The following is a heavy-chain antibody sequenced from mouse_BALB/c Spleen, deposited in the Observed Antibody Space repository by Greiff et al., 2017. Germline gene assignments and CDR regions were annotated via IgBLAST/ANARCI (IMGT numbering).Heavy chain of an antibody. J-gene: IGHJ4*01. Sequence: QVQLQQSGPSLVQPSQSLSITCTVSGFSLTSYGVHWVRQSPGKGLEWLGVIWRGGSTDYNAAFMSRLSITKDNSKSQVFFKMNSLQADDTAIYYCAKNRGTFTYYDPDRDAMDYWGQGTSVTVSS. V-gene: IGHV2-5-1*01. CDR2: IWRGGST. D-gene: IGHD1-1*02. CDR1: GFSLTSYG. CDR3: AKNRGTFTYYDPDRDAMDY.